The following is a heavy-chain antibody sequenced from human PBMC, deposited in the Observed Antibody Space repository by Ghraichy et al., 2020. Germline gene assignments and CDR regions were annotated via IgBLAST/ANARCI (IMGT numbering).Heavy chain of an antibody. CDR1: GFTFGDYA. CDR3: TRASGSYYGRYFQH. CDR2: IRSKAYGGTT. J-gene: IGHJ1*01. Sequence: GGSLRLTCTASGFTFGDYAMSWFRQAPGKGLEWVGFIRSKAYGGTTEYAASVKGRFTISRDDSKSIAYLQMNSLKTEDTAVYYCTRASGSYYGRYFQHWGQGTLVTVSS. D-gene: IGHD1-26*01. V-gene: IGHV3-49*03.